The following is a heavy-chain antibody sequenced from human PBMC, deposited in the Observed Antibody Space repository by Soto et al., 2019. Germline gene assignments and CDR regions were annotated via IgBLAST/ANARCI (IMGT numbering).Heavy chain of an antibody. Sequence: QVHLVQSGAEVKKPGASVKVSFKGSGYGFTTYGITWVRQAPGQGLEWMAWISAHNGNTNYAQKLQGRVTVTRDTSTSTAYMELRGLRSDDTAVYYCARGRYGDYWGQGALVTVSS. CDR2: ISAHNGNT. CDR1: GYGFTTYG. D-gene: IGHD1-1*01. J-gene: IGHJ4*02. V-gene: IGHV1-18*01. CDR3: ARGRYGDY.